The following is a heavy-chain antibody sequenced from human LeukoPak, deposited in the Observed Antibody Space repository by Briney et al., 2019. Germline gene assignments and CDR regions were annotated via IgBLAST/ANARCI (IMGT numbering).Heavy chain of an antibody. CDR3: ARLGDYGMDV. CDR1: VYSFTSYL. Sequence: KVSFKGYVYSFTSYLIGWVRQMPGKGLEWMGIINPADSDTRYSPSFQGQVTISTDKSISTAYLQWSSLKASDTAMYYCARLGDYGMDVWGQGTTVAVSS. CDR2: INPADSDT. J-gene: IGHJ6*02. V-gene: IGHV5-51*01.